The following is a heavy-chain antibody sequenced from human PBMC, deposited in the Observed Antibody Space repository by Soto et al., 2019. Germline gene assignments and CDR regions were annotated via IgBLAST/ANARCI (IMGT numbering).Heavy chain of an antibody. J-gene: IGHJ3*01. V-gene: IGHV1-8*01. CDR1: GYSFTSYD. CDR2: VNPNSGDT. D-gene: IGHD2-21*02. Sequence: QVQLVQSGAEVKKPGASVKVSCKASGYSFTSYDMNWVRQAPGQGLEWMGWVNPNSGDTDYAQKFQDRVTMTTDTSIRTAYMELSSLRSEDTAVYYCARVSCLAPVTGAEIFDFWGQGTMVTVSS. CDR3: ARVSCLAPVTGAEIFDF.